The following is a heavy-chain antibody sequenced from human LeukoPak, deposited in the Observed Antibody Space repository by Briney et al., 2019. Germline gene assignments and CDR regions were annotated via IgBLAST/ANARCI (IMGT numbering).Heavy chain of an antibody. CDR3: ARDIYGDYYFDY. D-gene: IGHD4-17*01. J-gene: IGHJ4*02. Sequence: PGGSLRLSCAASGFTFSDHYMDWVRQAPGKGLEWVGRTRNKANSYTTEYAASVKGRFTISRDDSKNSLYLQMNSLKTEDTAVYYCARDIYGDYYFDYWGQGTLVTVSS. CDR1: GFTFSDHY. V-gene: IGHV3-72*01. CDR2: TRNKANSYTT.